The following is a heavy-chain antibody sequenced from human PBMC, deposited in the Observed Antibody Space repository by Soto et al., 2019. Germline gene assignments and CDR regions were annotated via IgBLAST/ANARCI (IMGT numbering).Heavy chain of an antibody. D-gene: IGHD3-22*01. J-gene: IGHJ4*02. CDR3: ARDSHYDSSGYPRDY. Sequence: GGSLRLSCAASGFTFSSYGMHWVRQAPGKGLEWVAVIWYDGSNKYYADSVKGRFTISRDNSKNTLYLQMNSLRAEDTAVYYCARDSHYDSSGYPRDYWGQGTLVTVSS. V-gene: IGHV3-33*01. CDR1: GFTFSSYG. CDR2: IWYDGSNK.